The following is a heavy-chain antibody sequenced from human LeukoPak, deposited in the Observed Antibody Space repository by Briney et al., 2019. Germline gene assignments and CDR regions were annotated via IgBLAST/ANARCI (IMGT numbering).Heavy chain of an antibody. Sequence: PSRTLSLTCAVYVGAFSVYYLSSVREPPGNGREWRGGINHSVSAKSNPSLKRRVTISVDTSKNQFSLKLSSVTAADTAVYYCARGLDPYQLLFFEVLAAFDIWGQGTMVTVSS. V-gene: IGHV4-34*01. CDR3: ARGLDPYQLLFFEVLAAFDI. J-gene: IGHJ3*02. CDR2: INHSVSA. D-gene: IGHD2-2*01. CDR1: VGAFSVYY.